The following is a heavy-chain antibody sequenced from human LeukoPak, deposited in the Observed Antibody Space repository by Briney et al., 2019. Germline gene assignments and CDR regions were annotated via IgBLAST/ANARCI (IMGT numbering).Heavy chain of an antibody. CDR3: AKGAGGFSYYNWFDP. CDR2: IYYSGTT. D-gene: IGHD5-18*01. J-gene: IGHJ5*02. V-gene: IGHV4-39*07. Sequence: SETLSLTCTVSGGSISSYYWGWIRQPPGKGLEWIGSIYYSGTTHYNPSLESRVTISVDTSKNQFSLKLASVTAADTAVYYCAKGAGGFSYYNWFDPWGQGTLVTVSS. CDR1: GGSISSYY.